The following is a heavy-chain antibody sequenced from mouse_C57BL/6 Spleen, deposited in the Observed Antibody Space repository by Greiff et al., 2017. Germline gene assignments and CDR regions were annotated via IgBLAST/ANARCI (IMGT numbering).Heavy chain of an antibody. CDR3: ARSGGLRGYFDY. CDR1: GFTFTDYY. CDR2: IRHKANGYTT. J-gene: IGHJ2*01. V-gene: IGHV7-3*01. Sequence: DVMLVESGGGLVQPGGSLSLSCAASGFTFTDYYMSWVRQPPGKALEWLGFIRHKANGYTTEYSASVKGRFTISRDNSQSILYLQMKALRAEDSATDDCARSGGLRGYFDYWGQGTTLTVSS. D-gene: IGHD2-4*01.